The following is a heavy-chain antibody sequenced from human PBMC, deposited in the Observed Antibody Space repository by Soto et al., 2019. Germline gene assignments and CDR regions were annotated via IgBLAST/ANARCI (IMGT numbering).Heavy chain of an antibody. V-gene: IGHV6-1*01. Sequence: SQTLSLTFVISGDSVSSNSAAWNWIRQSPSRGLEWLGRTYYRSKWYNDYAVSVKSRITINPDTSKNQFSLQLNPVTPEDTAVYYCAREGGTYHDILTGYYVGRGWGYFDAWGQGTLGTVSS. D-gene: IGHD3-9*01. CDR1: GDSVSSNSAA. CDR3: AREGGTYHDILTGYYVGRGWGYFDA. J-gene: IGHJ4*02. CDR2: TYYRSKWYN.